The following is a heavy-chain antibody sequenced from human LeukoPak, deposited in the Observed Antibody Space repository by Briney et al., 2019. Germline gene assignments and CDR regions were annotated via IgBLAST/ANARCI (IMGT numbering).Heavy chain of an antibody. D-gene: IGHD3-10*01. CDR2: ISPYNGNT. CDR1: GYRFTSYG. V-gene: IGHV1-18*01. Sequence: ASVKVSCKASGYRFTSYGITWVRQAPGQGLEWMGWISPYNGNTNYAQKFQGRVTITTDTSTSTAYMELRSLRSDDTAVYYCARGEVRFGELWTYLTYWGQGTLVTVPS. CDR3: ARGEVRFGELWTYLTY. J-gene: IGHJ4*02.